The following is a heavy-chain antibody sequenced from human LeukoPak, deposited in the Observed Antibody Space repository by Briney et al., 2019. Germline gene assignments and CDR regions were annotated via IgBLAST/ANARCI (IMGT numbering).Heavy chain of an antibody. CDR2: ISGSGGST. CDR1: AFTFSSYA. J-gene: IGHJ6*02. V-gene: IGHV3-23*01. Sequence: PGGSLRLSCAGSAFTFSSYAMSWVRQAPGKGLEWVSAISGSGGSTYYADSVKGRFTISRDNSKNTLYLQMNSLRAEDTAVYYCANPPFYDFWSGSPTLRYGMDVWGQGTTVTVSS. CDR3: ANPPFYDFWSGSPTLRYGMDV. D-gene: IGHD3-3*01.